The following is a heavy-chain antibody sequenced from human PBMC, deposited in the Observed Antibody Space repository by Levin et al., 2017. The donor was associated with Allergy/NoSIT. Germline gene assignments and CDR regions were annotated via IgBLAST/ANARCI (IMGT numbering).Heavy chain of an antibody. V-gene: IGHV4-59*01. CDR1: GGSISNYY. Sequence: SETLSLTCTVSGGSISNYYWSWIRQPPGKGLEWIGYIYYSGTTNYNPSLKSRVTISVDTSKSQFSLKLTSVTAADTAISYCARMGDTAMVDPFDYWGQGTLVTVSS. CDR3: ARMGDTAMVDPFDY. CDR2: IYYSGTT. J-gene: IGHJ4*02. D-gene: IGHD5-18*01.